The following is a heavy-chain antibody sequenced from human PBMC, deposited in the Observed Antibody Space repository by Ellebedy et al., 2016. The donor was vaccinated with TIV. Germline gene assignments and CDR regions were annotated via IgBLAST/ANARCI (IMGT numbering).Heavy chain of an antibody. Sequence: ASVKVSCKASGYNFSANYIHWVRQAPGQGLEWRGWINPDSGGTNFAQKFRGRVTMTRDPSVDTAYMELSRLESDDTAVYYCARVRRGSSGMDVWGQGTTVTVS. V-gene: IGHV1-2*02. D-gene: IGHD6-13*01. CDR3: ARVRRGSSGMDV. J-gene: IGHJ6*02. CDR2: INPDSGGT. CDR1: GYNFSANY.